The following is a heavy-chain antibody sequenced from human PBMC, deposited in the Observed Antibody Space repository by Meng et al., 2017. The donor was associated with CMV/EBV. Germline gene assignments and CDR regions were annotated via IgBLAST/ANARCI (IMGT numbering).Heavy chain of an antibody. V-gene: IGHV3-30*02. CDR2: IRYDGSNK. CDR1: GFTFSSYA. J-gene: IGHJ4*02. Sequence: GESLKISCAASGFTFSSYAMHWVRQAPGKGLEWVAFIRYDGSNKYYADSVKGRFTISRDNSKNTLYLQMNSLRAEDTAVYYCAKDTYSSLDYWGQGTLVTVSS. D-gene: IGHD6-13*01. CDR3: AKDTYSSLDY.